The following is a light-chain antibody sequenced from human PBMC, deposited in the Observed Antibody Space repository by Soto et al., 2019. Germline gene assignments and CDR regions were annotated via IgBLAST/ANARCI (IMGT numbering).Light chain of an antibody. V-gene: IGKV3-20*01. CDR1: QSVSSNY. CDR2: GAY. CDR3: KQYGSSPRT. J-gene: IGKJ1*01. Sequence: EIVLTQSPGTLSLSPGERATLSCRASQSVSSNYLAWYQQKPGQAPRLLIFGAYSRATGIQDRFSGSGSGTEFTLTISRLEPEDFAVNYCKQYGSSPRTFGQGTKVDIK.